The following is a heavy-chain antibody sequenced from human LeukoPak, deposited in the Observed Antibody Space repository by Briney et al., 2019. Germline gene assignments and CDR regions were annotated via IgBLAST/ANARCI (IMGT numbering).Heavy chain of an antibody. CDR1: GYSISSGYY. D-gene: IGHD4-17*01. Sequence: SETLSLTCTVSGYSISSGYYWGWIRQPPGKGLEWIGSIYHSGSTYYNPSLKSRDTISVDTSKNQFSLKLSSVTAADTAVYYCASVAYGDYVWGNWFDPWGQGTLVTVSS. CDR3: ASVAYGDYVWGNWFDP. V-gene: IGHV4-38-2*02. J-gene: IGHJ5*02. CDR2: IYHSGST.